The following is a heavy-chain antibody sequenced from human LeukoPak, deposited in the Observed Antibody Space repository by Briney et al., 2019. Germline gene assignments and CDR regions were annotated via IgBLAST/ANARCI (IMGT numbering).Heavy chain of an antibody. Sequence: ASVKVSCKASGHTFINYAIHWVRQGPGQRLGWVGWINVGNGDTKYSQRFQGRVTITRDTSASTAYMELSRLRSEDTAVYYCATSEEGRWGQGTLVTVSS. D-gene: IGHD2-15*01. J-gene: IGHJ4*02. CDR2: INVGNGDT. V-gene: IGHV1-3*01. CDR1: GHTFINYA. CDR3: ATSEEGR.